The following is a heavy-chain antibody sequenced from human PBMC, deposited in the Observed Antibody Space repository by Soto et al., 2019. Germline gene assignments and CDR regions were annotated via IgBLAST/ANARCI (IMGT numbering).Heavy chain of an antibody. D-gene: IGHD2-2*01. CDR3: AARHLVVPAARGAFDI. J-gene: IGHJ3*02. CDR1: GGSFSGYY. CDR2: INHSGST. Sequence: PSETLSLTCAVYGGSFSGYYGSWIRKPPGKGLEWIGEINHSGSTNYNPSLKSRVTISVDTSKNQFSLKLGSVTAADTAVYYCAARHLVVPAARGAFDIWGQGTMVTVSS. V-gene: IGHV4-34*01.